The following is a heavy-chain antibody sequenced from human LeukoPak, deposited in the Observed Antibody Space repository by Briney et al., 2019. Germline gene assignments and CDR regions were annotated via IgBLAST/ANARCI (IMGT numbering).Heavy chain of an antibody. V-gene: IGHV3-23*02. CDR2: INGGGGRT. J-gene: IGHJ3*02. Sequence: GGSLRLSCAASGFTINSFAMSRLPPAPGKGLEGVSAINGGGGRTNNGYYVKGRFTIKRHNTKNTLNVKMNSLRAEDTAVYYCAKELGITSFGVVEDAFDIWGQGTMVTVSS. D-gene: IGHD3-3*01. CDR1: GFTINSFA. CDR3: AKELGITSFGVVEDAFDI.